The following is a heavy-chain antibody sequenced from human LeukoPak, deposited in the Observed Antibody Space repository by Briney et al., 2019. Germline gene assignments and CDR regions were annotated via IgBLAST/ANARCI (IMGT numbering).Heavy chain of an antibody. CDR1: GITFSSYA. CDR2: ISYDGSNK. J-gene: IGHJ4*02. V-gene: IGHV3-30*04. D-gene: IGHD5-12*01. Sequence: PGRSLRLSCAASGITFSSYAMHWVRQAPGKGLEWVAVISYDGSNKYYADSVKGRFTISRDNSKNTLYLQMNSLRAEDTAVYYCARGYSGYDSAFDYWGQGTLVTVSS. CDR3: ARGYSGYDSAFDY.